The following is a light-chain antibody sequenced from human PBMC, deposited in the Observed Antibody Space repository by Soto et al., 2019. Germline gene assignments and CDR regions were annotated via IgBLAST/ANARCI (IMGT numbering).Light chain of an antibody. V-gene: IGKV1-39*01. Sequence: DIQMTQSPSSLSASVGNRVTITCRASQSISTYLNWYQKKPGKAPNLLIYDASRLQSGVPSRFSGSGSGTDFTLAISSLQPEDFATYYCQQANSFPLTFGGGTKVDIK. CDR1: QSISTY. CDR3: QQANSFPLT. J-gene: IGKJ4*01. CDR2: DAS.